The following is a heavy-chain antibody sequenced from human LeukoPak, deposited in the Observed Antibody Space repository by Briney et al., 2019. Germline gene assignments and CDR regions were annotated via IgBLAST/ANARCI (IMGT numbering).Heavy chain of an antibody. CDR1: GFTFSSYT. D-gene: IGHD3-16*02. CDR2: ISGSGDST. J-gene: IGHJ4*02. V-gene: IGHV3-23*01. CDR3: AKLSGTFDS. Sequence: GGSLRLSCTASGFTFSSYTMTWVRQVPGKGLEWVSGISGSGDSTYYADSLKGRFTISRDNSKNTLNLQMNSLRAEDTAIYYCAKLSGTFDSWGQGTLVTVSS.